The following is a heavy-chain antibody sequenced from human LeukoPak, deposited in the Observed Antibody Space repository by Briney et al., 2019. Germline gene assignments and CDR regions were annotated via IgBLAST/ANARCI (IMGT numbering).Heavy chain of an antibody. J-gene: IGHJ3*02. CDR3: SRGYSGASVYAFDI. V-gene: IGHV3-72*01. D-gene: IGHD5-12*01. CDR1: GSGFTFSDHY. Sequence: PGGPLRLSCAASGSGFTFSDHYMDWVRQAPGKGLEWVGRIGNKGDRYTTEYATSVKGRFTISRDDSKKSLYLQMNSLRTEDTAVYHCSRGYSGASVYAFDIWGPGTMVTVSS. CDR2: IGNKGDRYTT.